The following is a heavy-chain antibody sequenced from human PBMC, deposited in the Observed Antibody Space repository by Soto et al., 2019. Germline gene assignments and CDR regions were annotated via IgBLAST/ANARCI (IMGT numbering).Heavy chain of an antibody. CDR2: IRSKAYGGTT. Sequence: GGSLRLSCTASGFTFGDYAMSWVRQAPGKGLEWVGFIRSKAYGGTTEYAASVKGRFTISRDDSKSIAYLQMNSLKTEDTAVYYCTRERSIAAAGYYYYYYGMDVWGQGTTVTV. D-gene: IGHD6-13*01. J-gene: IGHJ6*02. V-gene: IGHV3-49*04. CDR1: GFTFGDYA. CDR3: TRERSIAAAGYYYYYYGMDV.